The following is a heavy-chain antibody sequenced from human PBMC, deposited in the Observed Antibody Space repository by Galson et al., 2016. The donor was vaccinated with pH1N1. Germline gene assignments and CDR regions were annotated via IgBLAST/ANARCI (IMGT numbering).Heavy chain of an antibody. Sequence: SVKASCKASRDTFSSYVFNWVRQAPGHGLEWMGGIIPIFDTSNYAQKFQGRVTITADKSTSTAHMELNSLRSEDTAMYYCARNMHLYCSSASCRVYYFDSWGQGTLVTVSS. D-gene: IGHD2-2*01. CDR3: ARNMHLYCSSASCRVYYFDS. V-gene: IGHV1-69*06. CDR1: RDTFSSYV. CDR2: IIPIFDTS. J-gene: IGHJ4*02.